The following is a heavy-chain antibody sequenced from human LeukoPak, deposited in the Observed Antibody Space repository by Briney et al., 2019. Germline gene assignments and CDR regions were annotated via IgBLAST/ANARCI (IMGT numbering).Heavy chain of an antibody. D-gene: IGHD6-13*01. Sequence: SETLSLTCAVYGGSFSGYYWSWIRQPPGKGLEWIGEINHSGSTNYNPSLKSRVTISVDTSKNQFSLKLSSVTAADTAVYYCARQGGIAAAGIYFDYWGQGTLVTVSS. J-gene: IGHJ4*02. CDR2: INHSGST. V-gene: IGHV4-34*01. CDR1: GGSFSGYY. CDR3: ARQGGIAAAGIYFDY.